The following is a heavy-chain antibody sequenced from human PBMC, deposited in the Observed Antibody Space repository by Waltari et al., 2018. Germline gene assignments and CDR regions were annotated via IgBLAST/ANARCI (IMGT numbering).Heavy chain of an antibody. D-gene: IGHD3-10*01. Sequence: QVQLVQSGAEVKKPGASVKVSCKASGYTFTGYYMHWVRQAPGQGLEWMGRINPNSGGTNHAQKCQGRVTMTRDTSISTAYMELSRLRSDDTAVYYCARAGFRELRYYYGMDVWGQGTTVTVSS. CDR3: ARAGFRELRYYYGMDV. J-gene: IGHJ6*02. V-gene: IGHV1-2*06. CDR1: GYTFTGYY. CDR2: INPNSGGT.